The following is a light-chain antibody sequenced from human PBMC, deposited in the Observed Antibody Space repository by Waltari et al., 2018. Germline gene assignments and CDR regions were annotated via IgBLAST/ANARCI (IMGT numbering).Light chain of an antibody. CDR1: QSITPL. CDR3: QQNHDSPDT. CDR2: GAH. J-gene: IGKJ4*01. V-gene: IGKV1-39*01. Sequence: IQMTQSPSSLSAFFGDRVTIPCRASQSITPLLNWYQQKPGKAPKLLILGAHNIQSGVPSRFSGSGTGTDFTLTIRGLQPEDLATYYCQQNHDSPDTFGGGTRVEIK.